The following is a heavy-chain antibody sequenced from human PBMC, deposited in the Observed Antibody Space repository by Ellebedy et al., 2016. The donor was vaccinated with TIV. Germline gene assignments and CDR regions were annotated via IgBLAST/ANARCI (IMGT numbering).Heavy chain of an antibody. J-gene: IGHJ5*02. CDR2: INHREST. Sequence: SETLSLTCTVYGVSFSGNYWTLIRQPPGKGLEWIAEINHRESTNHNPSLKSRVTVSVDTSKNQFSLKLNSMTAADTAVYYCARSPVPAARGVGWFDPWGQGTLVTVSS. V-gene: IGHV4-34*01. CDR1: GVSFSGNY. D-gene: IGHD2-2*01. CDR3: ARSPVPAARGVGWFDP.